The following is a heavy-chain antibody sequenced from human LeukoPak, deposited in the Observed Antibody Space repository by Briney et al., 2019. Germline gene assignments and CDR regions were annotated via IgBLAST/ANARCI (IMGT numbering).Heavy chain of an antibody. D-gene: IGHD3-3*01. Sequence: GGSLRLSCAASGFTFDDYAMHWVRQAPGKGLEWVSLISWDGGSTYYADSVKGRFTISRDNSKNSLYLQMNSLRAEDTALYYFAKDELPAGKPYDFWSGYQDYWGQGTLVTVSS. CDR1: GFTFDDYA. V-gene: IGHV3-43D*04. J-gene: IGHJ4*02. CDR3: AKDELPAGKPYDFWSGYQDY. CDR2: ISWDGGST.